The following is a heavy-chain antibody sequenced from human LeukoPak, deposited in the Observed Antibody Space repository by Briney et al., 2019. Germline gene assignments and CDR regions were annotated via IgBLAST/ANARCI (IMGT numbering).Heavy chain of an antibody. CDR1: GVTFSNYY. CDR2: VSHSGTT. V-gene: IGHV4-34*01. D-gene: IGHD3-22*01. CDR3: ARGPQTDYYDNSGYYFFDY. J-gene: IGHJ4*02. Sequence: RPSETLSLTCAVYGVTFSNYYWTWIRQPPGEGLEWIGEVSHSGTTNYNPSLKSRVSMSLDTSKNQFSLNMGSVTPADTAVYYCARGPQTDYYDNSGYYFFDYWGRGTLVAVSS.